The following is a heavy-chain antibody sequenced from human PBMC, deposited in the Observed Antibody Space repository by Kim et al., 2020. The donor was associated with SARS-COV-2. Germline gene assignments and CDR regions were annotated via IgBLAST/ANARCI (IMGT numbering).Heavy chain of an antibody. CDR3: ARTIVVVPAASLAFDI. D-gene: IGHD2-2*01. J-gene: IGHJ3*02. V-gene: IGHV3-21*01. Sequence: VKGRFTISRDNAKNSLYLQMNSLRAEDTAVYYCARTIVVVPAASLAFDIWGQGTMVTVSS.